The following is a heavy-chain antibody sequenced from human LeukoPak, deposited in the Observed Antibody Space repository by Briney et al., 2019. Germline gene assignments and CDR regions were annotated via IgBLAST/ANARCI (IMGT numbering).Heavy chain of an antibody. CDR3: ARLDSTASLDY. D-gene: IGHD2-15*01. CDR1: GGSISSYY. J-gene: IGHJ4*02. Sequence: PSETLSLTCTVSGGSISSYYWSWIRQPPGKGLEWIGYIYYSGSTNYNPSLKSRVTISVDTSKNQFSLKLSSVTAADTAVYYCARLDSTASLDYWGQGTLVTVSS. CDR2: IYYSGST. V-gene: IGHV4-59*08.